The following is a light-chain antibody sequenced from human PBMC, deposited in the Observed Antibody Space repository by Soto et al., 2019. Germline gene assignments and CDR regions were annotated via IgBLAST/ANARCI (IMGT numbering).Light chain of an antibody. J-gene: IGKJ1*01. V-gene: IGKV1-33*01. CDR3: QQYYSYPRT. Sequence: DIQMTQSPSSLSASVGDRATITCQASQDISHSLNWYQQKPGKAPKLLIYDASNLETGIPSRFSGSGSGTDFTLTISCLQSEDFATYYCQQYYSYPRTFGQGTKVDIK. CDR2: DAS. CDR1: QDISHS.